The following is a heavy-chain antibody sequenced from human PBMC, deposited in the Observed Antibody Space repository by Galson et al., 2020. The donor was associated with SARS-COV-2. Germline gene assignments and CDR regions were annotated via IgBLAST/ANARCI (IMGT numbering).Heavy chain of an antibody. D-gene: IGHD5-12*01. CDR1: GFTFSGST. V-gene: IGHV3-73*01. CDR2: IRRKGDTYAP. CDR3: SRPGRDGSNYEY. Sequence: GGSLRLSCAASGFTFSGSTIHWVRQASGKGLEWVGRIRRKGDTYAPEYAASVKGRFTISRDDSKNTAYLQMNSLKTEDTAVYYCSRPGRDGSNYEYWGQGTLVTVSS. J-gene: IGHJ4*02.